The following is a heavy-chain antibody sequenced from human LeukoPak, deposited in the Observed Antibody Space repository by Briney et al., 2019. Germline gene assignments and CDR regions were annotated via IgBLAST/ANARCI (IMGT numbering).Heavy chain of an antibody. Sequence: PSETLSLTCTVSGDSVSSSGRYYWSWIRQPPGKGLEWIGYIYRDGGTNYNPPLKSRVTMSVDTSKNHFSLNLNSVTAADTAIYYCARVERLARIDYWGQGTLVTVSS. CDR3: ARVERLARIDY. CDR1: GDSVSSSGRYY. J-gene: IGHJ4*02. V-gene: IGHV4-61*03. CDR2: IYRDGGT.